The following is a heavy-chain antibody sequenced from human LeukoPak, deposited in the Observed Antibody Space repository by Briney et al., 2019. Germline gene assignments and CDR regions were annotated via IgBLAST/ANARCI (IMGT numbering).Heavy chain of an antibody. J-gene: IGHJ4*02. V-gene: IGHV3-53*01. CDR3: AREKGSGSYYLPYYFDY. Sequence: GGSLRLSCAASGFTVSSNYMSWVRQAPGKGLEWVSVIYSGGSTYYADSVKGRFTISRDNSKNTLYLQMNSLRAEDTAVYYCAREKGSGSYYLPYYFDYWGQGTLVTVSS. CDR1: GFTVSSNY. D-gene: IGHD3-10*01. CDR2: IYSGGST.